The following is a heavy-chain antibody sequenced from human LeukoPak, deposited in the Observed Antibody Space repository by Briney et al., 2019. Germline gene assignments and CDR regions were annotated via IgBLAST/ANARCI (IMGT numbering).Heavy chain of an antibody. CDR2: INHSGST. J-gene: IGHJ4*02. D-gene: IGHD3-22*01. Sequence: PSETLSLTCAVYGGSFSGYYWSWIRQPPGKGLEWIGEINHSGSTNYNPSLKSRVTISVDTSKNQFSLKLSSVTAADTAVYYCARGGDSSGYYYPVFDYWGQGTLVTVSS. CDR3: ARGGDSSGYYYPVFDY. CDR1: GGSFSGYY. V-gene: IGHV4-34*01.